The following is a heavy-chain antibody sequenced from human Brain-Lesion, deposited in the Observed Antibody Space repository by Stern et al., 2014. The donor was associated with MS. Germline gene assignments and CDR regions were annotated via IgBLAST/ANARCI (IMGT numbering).Heavy chain of an antibody. Sequence: VQLVESGGGVVQPGRPLRLSCGASGFTFGSCAMHWVRQAPGKGLEWVAGVSYDRSNKYYADSVKGRFTISRDNSQNTLYMQMSSLRPEDTAVYYCAKDRQYLTYFFDHWGQGSLVTVSS. J-gene: IGHJ5*02. CDR2: VSYDRSNK. D-gene: IGHD2/OR15-2a*01. CDR3: AKDRQYLTYFFDH. V-gene: IGHV3-30*18. CDR1: GFTFGSCA.